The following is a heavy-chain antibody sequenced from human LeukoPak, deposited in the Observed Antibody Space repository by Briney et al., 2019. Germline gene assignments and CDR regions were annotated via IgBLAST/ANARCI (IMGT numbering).Heavy chain of an antibody. CDR3: AKDGGSGSYYVSYYFDY. CDR2: ISGSGGST. V-gene: IGHV3-23*01. D-gene: IGHD1-26*01. Sequence: GGSLRLSCAASGFTSSSYAMSWVRQAPGKGLEWVSAISGSGGSTYYADSVKGRFTISRDNSKNTLYLQMNSLRAEDTAVYYCAKDGGSGSYYVSYYFDYWGQGTLVTVSS. CDR1: GFTSSSYA. J-gene: IGHJ4*02.